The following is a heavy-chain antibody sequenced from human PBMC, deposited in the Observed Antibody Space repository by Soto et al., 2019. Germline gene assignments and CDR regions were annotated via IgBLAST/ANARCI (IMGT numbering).Heavy chain of an antibody. J-gene: IGHJ4*02. V-gene: IGHV1-69*02. Sequence: GASVKVSCKASGGTFSSYTISWVRHAPGQGLEWMGRIIPILGIANYAQKFQGRVTITADKSTSTAYMELSSLRSEDTAVYYCARAPYDSSGYPFDYWGQGALVTVSS. CDR3: ARAPYDSSGYPFDY. CDR1: GGTFSSYT. D-gene: IGHD3-22*01. CDR2: IIPILGIA.